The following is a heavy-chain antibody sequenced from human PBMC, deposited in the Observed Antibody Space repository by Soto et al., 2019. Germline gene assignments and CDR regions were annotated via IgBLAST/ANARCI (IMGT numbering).Heavy chain of an antibody. CDR2: ISAYNGNT. V-gene: IGHV1-18*01. Sequence: WVRQAPGQGLEWMGWISAYNGNTNYAQKLQGRVTMTTDTSTSTAYMELRSLRSDDTAVYYCARARHNWNFDYKGQGSLVTVSS. CDR3: ARARHNWNFDY. J-gene: IGHJ4*02. D-gene: IGHD1-20*01.